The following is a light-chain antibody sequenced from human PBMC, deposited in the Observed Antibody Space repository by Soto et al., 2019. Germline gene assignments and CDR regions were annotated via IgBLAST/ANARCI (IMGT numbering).Light chain of an antibody. CDR1: QSVSNNY. J-gene: IGKJ1*01. CDR2: GAS. Sequence: EVVLTQSPGTLSLYPGERATLSCRASQSVSNNYLAWYQQKPGQAPRLLIYGASSRATGIPDRFSGSESGTDFTLTISRLEPEDSAVYYCQQYGNSPWTFGQGTKVDIK. V-gene: IGKV3-20*01. CDR3: QQYGNSPWT.